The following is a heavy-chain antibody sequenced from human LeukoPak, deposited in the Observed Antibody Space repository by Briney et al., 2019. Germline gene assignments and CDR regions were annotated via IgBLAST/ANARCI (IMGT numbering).Heavy chain of an antibody. J-gene: IGHJ4*02. V-gene: IGHV1-46*01. CDR2: LNPSGGTT. CDR1: GYTFTSYY. D-gene: IGHD6-19*01. Sequence: ASVKVSCKASGYTFTSYYMHWVRQAPGRGLVWMGVLNPSGGTTNFAQNFQGRVTVTRDTSTSTVYMELSSLRSEDTAVYYCARELSSSGLDYWGQGTLVTVSS. CDR3: ARELSSSGLDY.